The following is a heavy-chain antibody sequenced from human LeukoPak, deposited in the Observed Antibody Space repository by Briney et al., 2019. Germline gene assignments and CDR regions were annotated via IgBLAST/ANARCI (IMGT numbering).Heavy chain of an antibody. V-gene: IGHV4-39*07. CDR1: GGSISSSSYY. Sequence: SETLSLTCTVSGGSISSSSYYWGWIRQPPGKGLEWIGSIYYSGSTYYNPSLKSRVTISVDTSKNQFSLKLSSVTAADTAVYYCARVGQYCSGGSCYSSWFDPWGQGTLVTVSS. CDR3: ARVGQYCSGGSCYSSWFDP. J-gene: IGHJ5*02. D-gene: IGHD2-15*01. CDR2: IYYSGST.